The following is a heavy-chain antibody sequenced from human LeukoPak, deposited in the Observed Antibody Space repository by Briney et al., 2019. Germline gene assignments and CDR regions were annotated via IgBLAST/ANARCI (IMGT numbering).Heavy chain of an antibody. J-gene: IGHJ4*02. V-gene: IGHV1-2*02. Sequence: ASVKVSCKASGYTFTGYYMHWVRQAPGQGLEWMRWINPNSGGTNYAQKFQGRVTTTRDTSISTAYMELSRLRSDDTAVYYCARPNGSGSYAHWGQGTLVTVST. D-gene: IGHD3-10*01. CDR3: ARPNGSGSYAH. CDR2: INPNSGGT. CDR1: GYTFTGYY.